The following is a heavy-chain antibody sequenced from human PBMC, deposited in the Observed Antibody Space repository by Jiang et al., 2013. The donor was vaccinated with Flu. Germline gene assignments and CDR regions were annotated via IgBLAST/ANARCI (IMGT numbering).Heavy chain of an antibody. J-gene: IGHJ3*02. D-gene: IGHD3-16*02. V-gene: IGHV4-39*01. Sequence: LLKPSETLSLTCTVSGGSISSSSYYWGWIRQPPGKGLEWIGSIYYSGSTYYNPSLKSRVTISVDTSKNQFSLKLSSVTAADTAVYYCARHVGLSYAFDIWGQGTMVTVSS. CDR3: ARHVGLSYAFDI. CDR1: GGSISSSSYY. CDR2: IYYSGST.